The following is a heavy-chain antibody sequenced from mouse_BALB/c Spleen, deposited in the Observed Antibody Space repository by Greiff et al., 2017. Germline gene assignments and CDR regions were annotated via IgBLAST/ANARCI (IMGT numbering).Heavy chain of an antibody. CDR2: IYPGSGST. CDR1: GYNFTSYW. J-gene: IGHJ2*01. V-gene: IGHV1-55*01. D-gene: IGHD4-1*01. Sequence: QVQLQQPGAELVKPGTSVKLSCKASGYNFTSYWINWVKLRPGQGLEWIGDIYPGSGSTNYNEKFKSKATLTVDTSSSTAYMQLSSLASEDSALYYCARFWDYFDYWGQGTTLTVSS. CDR3: ARFWDYFDY.